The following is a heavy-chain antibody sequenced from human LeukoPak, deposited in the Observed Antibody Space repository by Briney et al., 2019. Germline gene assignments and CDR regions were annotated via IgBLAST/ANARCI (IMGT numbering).Heavy chain of an antibody. D-gene: IGHD3/OR15-3a*01. J-gene: IGHJ4*02. Sequence: GASVKVSCKASGYTFTSYDINWVRQATGQGLEWMGWMNPNSGNTGYAQKFQGRVTMTTDTSTSTAYMELRSLRSDDTAVYYCARDLDGTHDYWGQGTLVTVSS. CDR1: GYTFTSYD. V-gene: IGHV1-8*01. CDR3: ARDLDGTHDY. CDR2: MNPNSGNT.